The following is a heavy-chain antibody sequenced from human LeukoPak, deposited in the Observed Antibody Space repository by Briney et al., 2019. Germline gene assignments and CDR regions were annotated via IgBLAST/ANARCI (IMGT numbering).Heavy chain of an antibody. CDR1: GGSISSGGYY. CDR2: INHSGST. D-gene: IGHD3-3*01. CDR3: ARGINTYYDFWSGYLYFDY. Sequence: PSETLSLTCAVSGGSISSGGYYWSWIRQPPGKGLEWIGEINHSGSTNYNPSLKSRVTISVDTSKNQFSLKLSSVTAADTAVYYCARGINTYYDFWSGYLYFDYWGQGTLVTVSS. V-gene: IGHV4-34*01. J-gene: IGHJ4*02.